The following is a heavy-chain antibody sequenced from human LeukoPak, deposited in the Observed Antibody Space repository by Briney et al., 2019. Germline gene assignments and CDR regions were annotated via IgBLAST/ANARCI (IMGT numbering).Heavy chain of an antibody. J-gene: IGHJ4*02. CDR1: GGSISSYY. CDR2: IYYSGST. V-gene: IGHV4-39*01. D-gene: IGHD5-18*01. CDR3: ARLNTAMVYYFDY. Sequence: PSETLSLTCTVSGGSISSYYWSWIRQPPGKGLEWIGSIYYSGSTYYNPSLKSRVTISVDTSKNQFSLKLSSVTAADTAVYYCARLNTAMVYYFDYWGQGTLVTVSS.